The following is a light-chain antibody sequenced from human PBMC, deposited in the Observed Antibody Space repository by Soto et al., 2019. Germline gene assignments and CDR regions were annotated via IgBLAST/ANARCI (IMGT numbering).Light chain of an antibody. Sequence: EIVMTQSPATLSVSPGERATLSCRASQSVSNNLAWYQQKPGQAPRLLIYGASTRATGIPARFSGSGSGTEFTLTISSLHSEDFAVYYCQHYNNWTPWTFGQGTKVEIK. CDR1: QSVSNN. V-gene: IGKV3-15*01. CDR3: QHYNNWTPWT. CDR2: GAS. J-gene: IGKJ1*01.